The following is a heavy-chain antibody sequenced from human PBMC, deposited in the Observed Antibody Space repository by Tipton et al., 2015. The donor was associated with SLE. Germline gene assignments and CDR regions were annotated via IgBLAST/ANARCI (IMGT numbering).Heavy chain of an antibody. CDR1: GGTFSNNA. CDR2: IIRIFGTA. D-gene: IGHD6-6*01. J-gene: IGHJ6*02. V-gene: IGHV1-69*01. CDR3: ARVGVSSSSRFYYYGMDV. Sequence: QSGPEVKKPGSSVKVSCKASGGTFSNNAITWMRQAPGQGLEWMGGIIRIFGTANYAQKFQGRVTITADESTGTAYMEVSSLRADDTAVYYCARVGVSSSSRFYYYGMDVWGQGTTVTVSS.